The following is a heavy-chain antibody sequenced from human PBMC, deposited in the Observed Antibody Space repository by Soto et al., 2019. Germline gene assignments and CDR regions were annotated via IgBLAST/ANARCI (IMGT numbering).Heavy chain of an antibody. CDR1: GFTFSTYW. J-gene: IGHJ4*02. Sequence: DVQLVESGGGLVQPGGSLRLSCAASGFTFSTYWMHWVRQAPGKGLVWVSRINSDGSSTSYADSVKGRFTISRDNAKNTLYLQMNSLRAEDTAVYYCARDRGGSYPRGSFGYWGQGTLVTVSS. CDR2: INSDGSST. CDR3: ARDRGGSYPRGSFGY. D-gene: IGHD1-26*01. V-gene: IGHV3-74*01.